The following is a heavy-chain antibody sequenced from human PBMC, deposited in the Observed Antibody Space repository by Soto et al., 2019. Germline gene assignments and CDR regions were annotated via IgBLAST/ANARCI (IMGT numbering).Heavy chain of an antibody. CDR1: GFSVSTSGVG. CDR3: AHKVGRGAAIDL. J-gene: IGHJ5*02. V-gene: IGHV2-5*02. D-gene: IGHD2-15*01. CDR2: IYWDDDK. Sequence: QITLKESGPTVVKPTQTLTLTCTFSGFSVSTSGVGVAWIRQPPGKALEWLALIYWDDDKRYSPFLQSRVTITQDTPTTQVVLPMTNMHPVDTATSYCAHKVGRGAAIDLWGQGTLVTVSS.